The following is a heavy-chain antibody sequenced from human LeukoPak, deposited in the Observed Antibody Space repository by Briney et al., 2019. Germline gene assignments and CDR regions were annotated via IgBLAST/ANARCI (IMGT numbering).Heavy chain of an antibody. D-gene: IGHD2-2*01. CDR3: ARGPAARFSSYYYMDV. CDR1: GFTFSTYW. J-gene: IGHJ6*03. V-gene: IGHV3-74*01. Sequence: GGSLRLSCAASGFTFSTYWMHWVRQAPGKGLVWVSRINSDGSSTSYADSVKGRFTISRDNAKNTLYLQMNSLRAEDTAVYYCARGPAARFSSYYYMDVWGKGTTVTVYS. CDR2: INSDGSST.